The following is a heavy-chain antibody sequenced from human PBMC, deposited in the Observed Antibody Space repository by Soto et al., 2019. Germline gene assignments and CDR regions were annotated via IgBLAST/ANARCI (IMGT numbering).Heavy chain of an antibody. CDR3: ATRPHCSGGSCYSYYDSSGYFDY. CDR1: GGTFSSYA. V-gene: IGHV1-69*01. CDR2: IIPIFGTA. D-gene: IGHD2-15*01. J-gene: IGHJ4*02. Sequence: QVQLVQSGAEVKKPGSSVKVSCKASGGTFSSYAISWVRQAPGQGLEWMGGIIPIFGTANYAQKFQGRVTITADESTSTAYMELSSLRSEDTAVYYCATRPHCSGGSCYSYYDSSGYFDYWGQGTLVTVSS.